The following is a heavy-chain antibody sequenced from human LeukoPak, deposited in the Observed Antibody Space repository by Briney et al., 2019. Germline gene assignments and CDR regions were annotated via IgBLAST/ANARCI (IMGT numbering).Heavy chain of an antibody. CDR2: INVKSGAT. D-gene: IGHD6-19*01. CDR1: GYTFIDYY. J-gene: IGHJ4*02. V-gene: IGHV1-2*06. CDR3: ARVGRESSTGWLDY. Sequence: ASVKVSCEASGYTFIDYYFNWVRQAPGQGPEWMGRINVKSGATDYAQKFQGRVTVTRDTSISTAYMELSSLRSDDTAVYYCARVGRESSTGWLDYWGQGTLVTVSS.